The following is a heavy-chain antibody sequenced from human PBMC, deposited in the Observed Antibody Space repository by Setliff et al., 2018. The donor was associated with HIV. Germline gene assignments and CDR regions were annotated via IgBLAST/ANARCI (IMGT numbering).Heavy chain of an antibody. Sequence: PGGSLRLSCAASGFTFSNYAMSWVRQAPGEGLEWVSAILSTGERTFYADSVKGRFTISRDNSKNTVYLQMNSLRAEDTAVYYCARGRPTGYFDCWGQGTLVTVSS. D-gene: IGHD1-1*01. V-gene: IGHV3-23*01. CDR1: GFTFSNYA. CDR3: ARGRPTGYFDC. J-gene: IGHJ4*02. CDR2: ILSTGERT.